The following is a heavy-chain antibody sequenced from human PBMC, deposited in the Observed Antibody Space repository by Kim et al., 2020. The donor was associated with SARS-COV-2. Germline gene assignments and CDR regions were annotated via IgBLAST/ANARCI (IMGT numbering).Heavy chain of an antibody. Sequence: SETLSLTCAVYGGSFSSYSWYWGRHRPGKGMEWVGEVNDNGSSNYNPTLQSRVSISVDTSKNQFSLRLRSVTAADPAVYYCSRGRAGVVPAGFLGCGPYDKYCIMDVWGRGTTVTVSS. CDR3: SRGRAGVVPAGFLGCGPYDKYCIMDV. J-gene: IGHJ6*02. V-gene: IGHV4-34*01. D-gene: IGHD6-13*01. CDR2: VNDNGSS. CDR1: GGSFSSYS.